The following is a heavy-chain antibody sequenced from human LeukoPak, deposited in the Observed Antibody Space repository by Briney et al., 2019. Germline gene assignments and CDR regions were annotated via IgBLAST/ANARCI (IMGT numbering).Heavy chain of an antibody. J-gene: IGHJ5*02. CDR2: IYHTGST. D-gene: IGHD2-15*01. CDR3: ARQKYCSGGSCSLSWFDP. V-gene: IGHV4-38-2*02. CDR1: GYSISSGYS. Sequence: SETLSLTCTVSGYSISSGYSWAWIRPPPGKGLEWIGSIYHTGSTYYNPSLKSRVTISVDMSKSQFSLKVSSVTAADTAVYYCARQKYCSGGSCSLSWFDPWGPGTLVTVSS.